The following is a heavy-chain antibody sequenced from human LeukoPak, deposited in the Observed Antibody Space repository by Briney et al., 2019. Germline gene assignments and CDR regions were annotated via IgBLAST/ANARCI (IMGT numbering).Heavy chain of an antibody. CDR2: INPSGGST. CDR3: ARELTLGAFDI. Sequence: ASVKVSCKASGYTFTSYYMHWVRQAPGQGLEWMGIINPSGGSTSYAQKFQGRVAMTRDTSTSTVYMELSSLRSEDTAVYYCARELTLGAFDIWGQGTMVTVSS. V-gene: IGHV1-46*01. J-gene: IGHJ3*02. D-gene: IGHD4-23*01. CDR1: GYTFTSYY.